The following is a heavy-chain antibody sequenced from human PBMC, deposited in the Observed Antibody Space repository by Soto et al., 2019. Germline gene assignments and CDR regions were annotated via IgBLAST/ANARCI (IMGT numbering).Heavy chain of an antibody. D-gene: IGHD5-18*01. Sequence: ASVKVSCKASGYTFTSYYMHWVRQAPGQGLEWMGIINPSGGSTNYAQKFQGRVTMTRDTSTSTVYMELSSLRAEDTGIYYCARDQTYLRHGYSDYWGQGALVTVSS. V-gene: IGHV1-46*01. CDR1: GYTFTSYY. J-gene: IGHJ4*02. CDR2: INPSGGST. CDR3: ARDQTYLRHGYSDY.